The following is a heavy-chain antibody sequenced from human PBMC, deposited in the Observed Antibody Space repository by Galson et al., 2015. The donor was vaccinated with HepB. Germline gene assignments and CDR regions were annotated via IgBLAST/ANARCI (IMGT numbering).Heavy chain of an antibody. D-gene: IGHD3-22*01. CDR3: ARDEYYYDSSGYLY. CDR1: GDSVSSNSAA. V-gene: IGHV6-1*01. CDR2: TYYRSKWYN. Sequence: CAISGDSVSSNSAAWNWIRQSPSRGLEWLGRTYYRSKWYNDYAVSVESRITINPDTSKNQFSLQLNSVTPEDTAVYYCARDEYYYDSSGYLYWGQGTLVTVS. J-gene: IGHJ4*02.